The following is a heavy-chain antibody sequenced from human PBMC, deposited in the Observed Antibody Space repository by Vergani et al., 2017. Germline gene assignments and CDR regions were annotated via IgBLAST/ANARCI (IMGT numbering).Heavy chain of an antibody. CDR2: IGTAGDT. Sequence: EVQLVESGGGLVQPGGSLRLSCAASGFTFSSYDMHWVRQATGKGLEWVSAIGTAGDTYYPGSVKGRFTISRENAKNSLYLQMNSLRAGDTAVYYCARGMGSAFGGVHLWGNAFDIWGQGTMVTVSS. D-gene: IGHD3-16*01. CDR3: ARGMGSAFGGVHLWGNAFDI. J-gene: IGHJ3*02. CDR1: GFTFSSYD. V-gene: IGHV3-13*01.